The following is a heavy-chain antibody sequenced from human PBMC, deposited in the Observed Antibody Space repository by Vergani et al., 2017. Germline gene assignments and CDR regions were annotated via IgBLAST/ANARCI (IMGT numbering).Heavy chain of an antibody. J-gene: IGHJ3*02. Sequence: QVRLQESGPGLVKPSETLSLTCTVSGGSISSYYWSWIRQPPGKGLEWIGYIYYSGSTNYNPPLKSRVTISVDTSKNQFSLKLSSVTAADTAVYYCAKDDLPPGDYVADAFDIWGQGTMVTVSS. V-gene: IGHV4-59*01. CDR3: AKDDLPPGDYVADAFDI. CDR1: GGSISSYY. D-gene: IGHD4-17*01. CDR2: IYYSGST.